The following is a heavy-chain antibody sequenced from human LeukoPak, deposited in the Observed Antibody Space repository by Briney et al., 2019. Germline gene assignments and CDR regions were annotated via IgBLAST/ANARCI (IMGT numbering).Heavy chain of an antibody. CDR3: ARGAKWAYYFDY. CDR2: INGDESST. J-gene: IGHJ4*02. CDR1: AFTFNTYW. V-gene: IGHV3-74*01. D-gene: IGHD1-26*01. Sequence: GGSLRLSSAASAFTFNTYWMHWVRQVSGRGLEWVSRINGDESSTNYADSVKGRFTISRDNAKDTLYLHMNSLTAEDTAVYYCARGAKWAYYFDYWGQGTLVTVSS.